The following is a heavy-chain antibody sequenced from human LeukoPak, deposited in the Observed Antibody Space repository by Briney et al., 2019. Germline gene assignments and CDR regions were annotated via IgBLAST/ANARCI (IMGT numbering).Heavy chain of an antibody. CDR3: AREGRGAAAGMDY. D-gene: IGHD6-13*01. CDR2: IYYSGST. J-gene: IGHJ4*02. Sequence: SETLSLTCTVSAGSISSYCWSWIRQPPGKGLEWIGYIYYSGSTNYNPSLKSRVTISVDTSKNQFSLNLSSVTAADTAVYYCAREGRGAAAGMDYWGQGTLVTVSS. V-gene: IGHV4-59*01. CDR1: AGSISSYC.